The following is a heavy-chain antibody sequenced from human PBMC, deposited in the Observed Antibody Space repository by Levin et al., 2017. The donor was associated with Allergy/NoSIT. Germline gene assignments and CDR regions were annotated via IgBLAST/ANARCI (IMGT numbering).Heavy chain of an antibody. D-gene: IGHD3-10*01. Sequence: ASVKVSCAASGFTFSSYAMSWVRQAPGKGLEWVSAISGSGGSTHYADSVKGRFTISRDNSKNTLYLQMNSLRAEDTAVYYCAKTAILWFGELSMFDYWGQGTLVTVSS. V-gene: IGHV3-23*01. CDR1: GFTFSSYA. CDR3: AKTAILWFGELSMFDY. CDR2: ISGSGGST. J-gene: IGHJ4*02.